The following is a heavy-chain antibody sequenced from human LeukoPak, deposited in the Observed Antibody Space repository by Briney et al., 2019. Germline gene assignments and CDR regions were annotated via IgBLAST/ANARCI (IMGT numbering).Heavy chain of an antibody. J-gene: IGHJ6*03. Sequence: GGSLRLSCAASGFTFSSYNMNWVRQAPGKGLEWVSSISSTSRSYIYYADSVKGRFTISRDNAKNSLYLQVNSLRAEDTAVYYCAREHSGYDFPGRDYYYMDVWGKGTTVTVSS. CDR1: GFTFSSYN. CDR2: ISSTSRSYI. D-gene: IGHD5-12*01. V-gene: IGHV3-21*01. CDR3: AREHSGYDFPGRDYYYMDV.